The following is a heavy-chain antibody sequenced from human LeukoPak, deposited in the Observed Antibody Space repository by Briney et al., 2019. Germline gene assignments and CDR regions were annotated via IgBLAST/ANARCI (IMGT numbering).Heavy chain of an antibody. D-gene: IGHD3-10*01. Sequence: GASVKVSCKASGYTFTSYAMNWVRQASGQGLEWMGWINTNTGNPTYAQGFTGRFVFSLDTSVSTAYLQISSLKAEDTAVYYCAREFWYYYGSGSPFDPWGQGTLVTVSS. CDR2: INTNTGNP. J-gene: IGHJ5*02. CDR3: AREFWYYYGSGSPFDP. V-gene: IGHV7-4-1*02. CDR1: GYTFTSYA.